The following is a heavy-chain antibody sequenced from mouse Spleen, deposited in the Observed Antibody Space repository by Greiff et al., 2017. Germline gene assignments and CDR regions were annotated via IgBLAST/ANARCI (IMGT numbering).Heavy chain of an antibody. V-gene: IGHV1-82*01. D-gene: IGHD2-1*01. CDR3: ARDGTDAMDY. Sequence: QVQLQQSGPELVKPGASVKISCKASGYAFSSSWMNWVKQRPGKGLEWIGRIYPGDGDTNYNGKFKGKATLTADKSSSTAYMQLSSLTSEDSAVYFCARDGTDAMDYWGQGTSVTVSS. J-gene: IGHJ4*01. CDR2: IYPGDGDT. CDR1: GYAFSSSW.